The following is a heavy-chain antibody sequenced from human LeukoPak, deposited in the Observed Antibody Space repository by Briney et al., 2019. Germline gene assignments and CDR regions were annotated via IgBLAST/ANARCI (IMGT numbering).Heavy chain of an antibody. D-gene: IGHD6-6*01. V-gene: IGHV3-23*01. CDR1: GFTFDNYG. Sequence: QTGGSLRLSCAASGFTFDNYGMSWVRQAPGKGLEWVSSIRGSASGGLRTYYADSVKGRFTISRDNSKNTLYLQMNSLRAEDTAVYYCAKDESSSYYFDYWGQGTLVTVSS. CDR3: AKDESSSYYFDY. CDR2: IRGSASGGLRT. J-gene: IGHJ4*02.